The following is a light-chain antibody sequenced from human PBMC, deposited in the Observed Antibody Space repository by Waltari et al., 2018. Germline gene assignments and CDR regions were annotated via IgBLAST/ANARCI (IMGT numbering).Light chain of an antibody. CDR3: QQYHDWPPWT. J-gene: IGKJ1*01. Sequence: EILMTQSPATVSVSPGGRVTLSCRASQSVTSSLAWYQQKPGQAPRVLIFGASTRATGVPDRFTGSGSGTDFTLTISSLQSEDFGVYYCQQYHDWPPWTFGQGTRVEIK. CDR2: GAS. CDR1: QSVTSS. V-gene: IGKV3-15*01.